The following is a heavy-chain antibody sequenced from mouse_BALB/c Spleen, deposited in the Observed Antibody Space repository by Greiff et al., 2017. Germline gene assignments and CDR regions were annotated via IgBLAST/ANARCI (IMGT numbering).Heavy chain of an antibody. CDR3: ARSGGSRSYWYFDV. CDR1: GYSITSDYA. J-gene: IGHJ1*01. D-gene: IGHD1-1*01. CDR2: ISYSGST. Sequence: DVKLVESGPGLVKPSQSLSLTCTVTGYSITSDYAWNWIRQFPGNKLEWMGYISYSGSTSYNPSLKSRISITRDTSKNQFFLQLNSVTTEDTATYYCARSGGSRSYWYFDVWGAGTTVTVSS. V-gene: IGHV3-2*02.